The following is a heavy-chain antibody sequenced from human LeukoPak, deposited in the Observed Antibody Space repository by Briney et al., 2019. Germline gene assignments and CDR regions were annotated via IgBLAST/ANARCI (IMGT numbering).Heavy chain of an antibody. CDR1: GYTFTGYY. Sequence: GASVKVSCKASGYTFTGYYMHWVRQAPGQGLEWMGWINPNSGGTNYAQKFQGRVTMTRDTSISTAYMELSRLRSDDTAVYYCARGATRYCSSTSCPNWFDPWGQGTLVTVSS. CDR2: INPNSGGT. V-gene: IGHV1-2*02. D-gene: IGHD2-2*01. CDR3: ARGATRYCSSTSCPNWFDP. J-gene: IGHJ5*02.